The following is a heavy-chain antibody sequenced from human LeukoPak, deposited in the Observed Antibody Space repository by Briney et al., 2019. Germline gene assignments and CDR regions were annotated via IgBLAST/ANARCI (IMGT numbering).Heavy chain of an antibody. D-gene: IGHD3-22*01. V-gene: IGHV4-61*01. CDR1: GGSVSSGSHY. CDR3: ARVVSFNWFDP. CDR2: IYYSGST. Sequence: SETLSLTCTVSGGSVSSGSHYWSWIRQPPGKGPEWVGYIYYSGSTNYNPSLKSRVTTSVDTSKNQLSLKLSSVTAADTAVYYCARVVSFNWFDPWGQGTLVTVSS. J-gene: IGHJ5*02.